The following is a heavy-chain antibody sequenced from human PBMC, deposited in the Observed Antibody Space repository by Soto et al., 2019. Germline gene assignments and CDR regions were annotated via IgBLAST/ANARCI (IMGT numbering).Heavy chain of an antibody. CDR1: RFTLSDYG. V-gene: IGHV3-33*01. CDR3: ARDPGRDSPIDF. D-gene: IGHD3-22*01. J-gene: IGHJ4*02. Sequence: QVPLVESGGGVVQPGRSLRLSCTASRFTLSDYGMHWVRQAPGKGLEWVAVIWHDGGAKYYAESLTGRITVSRDNSKNTVHLQIDSLRAEDTALYYCARDPGRDSPIDFWGQGTLVTVSS. CDR2: IWHDGGAK.